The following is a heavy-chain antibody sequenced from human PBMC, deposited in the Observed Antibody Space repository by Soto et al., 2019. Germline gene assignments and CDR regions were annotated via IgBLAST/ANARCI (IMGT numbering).Heavy chain of an antibody. V-gene: IGHV4-39*01. D-gene: IGHD2-15*01. J-gene: IGHJ6*02. Sequence: SETLSLTCSVSGYSVTSSDYYWAWIRQPPGKGLEWIGSMFYSGLTYYNPSLKSRVTLSVDTSKNQFSVRLDSVTAADTAVYYCAPLSVSLSGPYGIHVWGQGTTVTVS. CDR1: GYSVTSSDYY. CDR3: APLSVSLSGPYGIHV. CDR2: MFYSGLT.